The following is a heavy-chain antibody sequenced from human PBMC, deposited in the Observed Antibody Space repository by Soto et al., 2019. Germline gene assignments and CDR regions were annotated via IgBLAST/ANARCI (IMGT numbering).Heavy chain of an antibody. J-gene: IGHJ5*02. CDR1: GYSISSGYY. V-gene: IGHV4-38-2*02. D-gene: IGHD3-22*01. CDR2: IYHSGST. CDR3: ARDKNFGYYYDSSGYYLNWFDP. Sequence: PSETLSLTCAVSGYSISSGYYWGWIRQPPGKGLEWIGSIYHSGSTYYNPSLKSRVTISVDTSKNQFSLKLSSVTAADTAVYYCARDKNFGYYYDSSGYYLNWFDPWGQGTLVTVSS.